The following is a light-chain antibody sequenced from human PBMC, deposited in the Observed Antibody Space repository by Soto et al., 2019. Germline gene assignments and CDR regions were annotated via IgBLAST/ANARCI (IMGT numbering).Light chain of an antibody. CDR2: AAS. CDR3: QQRSNWSIT. CDR1: QNIFSY. J-gene: IGKJ5*01. Sequence: IQMTQSPSSLSASVGDRVTITCRASQNIFSYLNWYQQKPGKAPKLLIYAASNLQSGVPSRFSGSGSGTDFTLTISSLEPEDFAVYYCQQRSNWSITFGQGTLLEI. V-gene: IGKV1-39*01.